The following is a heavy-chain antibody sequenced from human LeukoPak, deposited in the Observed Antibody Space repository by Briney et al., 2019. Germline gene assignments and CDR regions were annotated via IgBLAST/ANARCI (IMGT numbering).Heavy chain of an antibody. CDR3: ARDMGPYDFWSGYYGEDGMDV. CDR1: GFTFSSYS. D-gene: IGHD3-3*01. CDR2: ISSSSSYI. V-gene: IGHV3-21*01. Sequence: GRSLRLSCAASGFTFSSYSMNWVRQAPGKGLEWVSSISSSSSYIYYADSVKGRFTISRDNAKNSLYLQMNSLRAEDTAVYYCARDMGPYDFWSGYYGEDGMDVWGQGTTVTVSS. J-gene: IGHJ6*02.